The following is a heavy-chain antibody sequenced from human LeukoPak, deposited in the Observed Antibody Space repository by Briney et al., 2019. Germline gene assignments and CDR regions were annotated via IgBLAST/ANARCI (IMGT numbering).Heavy chain of an antibody. J-gene: IGHJ4*02. CDR2: IYSGGST. CDR1: GFTVSSNY. CDR3: ARLMATSEEY. D-gene: IGHD5-24*01. V-gene: IGHV3-53*01. Sequence: GGSLRLSCAASGFTVSSNYMSWVRQAPGKGLEWVSVIYSGGSTYYADSVKGRFTISRDNSKNTLYLRMNSLRAEDTAVYYCARLMATSEEYWGQGTLVTVSS.